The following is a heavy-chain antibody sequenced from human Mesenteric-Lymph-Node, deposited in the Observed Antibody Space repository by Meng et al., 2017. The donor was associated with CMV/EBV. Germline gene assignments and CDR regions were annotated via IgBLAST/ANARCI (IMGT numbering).Heavy chain of an antibody. CDR1: GGSFSGYY. Sequence: SETLSLTCAVYGGSFSGYYWSWIRQPPGKGLEWIGYIYYSGSTNYNPSLKSRVTISVDTSKNQFSLKLSSVTAADTAVYYCARVIQLYYYGMDVWGQGTTVTVSS. D-gene: IGHD5-18*01. CDR2: IYYSGST. V-gene: IGHV4-59*01. J-gene: IGHJ6*02. CDR3: ARVIQLYYYGMDV.